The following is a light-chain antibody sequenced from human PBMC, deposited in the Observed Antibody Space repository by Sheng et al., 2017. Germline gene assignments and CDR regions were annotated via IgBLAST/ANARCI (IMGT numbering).Light chain of an antibody. CDR1: QSVYNK. V-gene: IGKV3-20*01. Sequence: EIVVTQSPATLSVSPGERATLSCRASQSVYNKLAWYQQKPGQAPRLLIYGASIRATGIPDRFSGSGSGTDFTLTISRLEPEDFAVYYCQQFGSSPPYTFGQGTKLDIK. CDR3: QQFGSSPPYT. J-gene: IGKJ2*01. CDR2: GAS.